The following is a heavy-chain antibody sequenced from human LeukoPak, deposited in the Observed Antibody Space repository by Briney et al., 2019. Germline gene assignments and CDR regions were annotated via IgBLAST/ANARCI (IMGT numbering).Heavy chain of an antibody. V-gene: IGHV1-69*13. CDR2: IIPMINTP. D-gene: IGHD4-17*01. CDR1: VGTFISYA. CDR3: AIFQGTYGDNDNDF. Sequence: GASVNVSCKASVGTFISYAINWVRQAPGKGLEWMGGIIPMINTPKYGQRFQGRSTITADDSSSTGYREVSSLRSEDTAVYFCAIFQGTYGDNDNDFWGQGTLVTVSS. J-gene: IGHJ4*02.